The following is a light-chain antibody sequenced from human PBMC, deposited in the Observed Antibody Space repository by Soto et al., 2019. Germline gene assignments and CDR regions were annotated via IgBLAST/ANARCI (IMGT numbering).Light chain of an antibody. V-gene: IGLV2-18*02. CDR2: EVS. CDR3: SSYTSSNTYV. Sequence: QSVLTQPPSVSGSPGQSVAISCTGTSSDVGSYNRVSWYQQPPGTAPKVMIYEVSNRPSGVPDRFSGSKSGNTASLTISGLQAEDEANYYCSSYTSSNTYVFGTGTKVTVL. CDR1: SSDVGSYNR. J-gene: IGLJ1*01.